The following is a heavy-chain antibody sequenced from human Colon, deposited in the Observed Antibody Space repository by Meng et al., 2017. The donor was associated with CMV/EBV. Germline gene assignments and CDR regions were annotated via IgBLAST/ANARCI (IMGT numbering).Heavy chain of an antibody. D-gene: IGHD2-2*01. V-gene: IGHV3-20*04. CDR2: INWNGGST. Sequence: GGSLRLSCAASGFTFDDYGMSWVRQAPGKGLEWVSVINWNGGSTGYADSVKGRFTISRDNAKNSLYLQMNSLRAEDTALYYCARAPYCSSTSCAGGYFDYWGQGTLVTVSS. CDR3: ARAPYCSSTSCAGGYFDY. CDR1: GFTFDDYG. J-gene: IGHJ4*02.